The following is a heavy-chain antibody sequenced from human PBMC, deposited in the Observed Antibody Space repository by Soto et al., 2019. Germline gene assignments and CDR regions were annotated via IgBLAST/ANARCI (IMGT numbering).Heavy chain of an antibody. D-gene: IGHD3-22*01. Sequence: SXGTLSLTGTVSGGSISSYYWSWIRQPPGKGLEWIGYIYYSGSTNYNPSLKSRVTISVDTSKNQLSLKLSSVTAADTAVYYCARGRGNYYDSSGYYSLDAFDIWGQGTMVTVSS. CDR2: IYYSGST. CDR3: ARGRGNYYDSSGYYSLDAFDI. CDR1: GGSISSYY. V-gene: IGHV4-59*01. J-gene: IGHJ3*02.